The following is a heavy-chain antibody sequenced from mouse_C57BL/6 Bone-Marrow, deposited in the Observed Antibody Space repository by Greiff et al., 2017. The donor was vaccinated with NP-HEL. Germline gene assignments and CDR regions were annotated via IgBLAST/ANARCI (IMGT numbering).Heavy chain of an antibody. J-gene: IGHJ3*01. CDR1: GYTFTDYY. CDR2: INPYNGGT. D-gene: IGHD2-3*01. V-gene: IGHV1-19*01. Sequence: EVQLQESGPVLVKPGASVKMSCKASGYTFTDYYMNWVKQSHGKSLEWIGVINPYNGGTSYNQKFKGKATLTVDKSSSTAYMELNSLTSEDSAVYYCCGPGWLLCAYWGQGTLVTVSA. CDR3: CGPGWLLCAY.